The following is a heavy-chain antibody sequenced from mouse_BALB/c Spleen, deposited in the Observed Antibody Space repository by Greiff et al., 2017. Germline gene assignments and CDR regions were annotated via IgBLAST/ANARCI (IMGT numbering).Heavy chain of an antibody. CDR1: GFSLTSYG. J-gene: IGHJ3*01. V-gene: IGHV2-2*02. CDR3: AKGAYDYDGEFAY. CDR2: IWSGGST. Sequence: QVQLKQSGPGLVQPSQSLSITCTVSGFSLTSYGVHWVRQSPGKGLEWLGVIWSGGSTDYNAAFISRLSISKDNSKSQVFFKMNSLQANDTAIYYCAKGAYDYDGEFAYWGQGTLVTVSA. D-gene: IGHD2-4*01.